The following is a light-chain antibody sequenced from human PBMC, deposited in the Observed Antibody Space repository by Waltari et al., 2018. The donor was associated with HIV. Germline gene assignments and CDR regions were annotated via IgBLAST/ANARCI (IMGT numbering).Light chain of an antibody. CDR2: EAA. V-gene: IGKV3-15*01. CDR3: QQYDDGPRGIT. J-gene: IGKJ2*01. Sequence: EIVMTQSPPTLSVSPGQRVTLSCRASQSISAKVAWYQQRPGQAPRLLSYEAATRPTGIPARFSGSGSVTEFTLTISSLQSEDFATYFCQQYDDGPRGITFGQGTMLEIK. CDR1: QSISAK.